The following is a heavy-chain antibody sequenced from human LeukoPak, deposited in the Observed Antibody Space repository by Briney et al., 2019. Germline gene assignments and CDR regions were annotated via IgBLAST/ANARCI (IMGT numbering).Heavy chain of an antibody. CDR2: IYSGGST. Sequence: GGSLRLSCAASGFSFSNYAMHWVRQAPGKGLEWVSVIYSGGSTYYADSVKGRFTISRDNSKSTLYIQMNSLRAEDTAVYYCARAAGEGYSYGQTRDAFDIWGQGTMVTVSS. D-gene: IGHD5-18*01. CDR3: ARAAGEGYSYGQTRDAFDI. V-gene: IGHV3-53*01. CDR1: GFSFSNYA. J-gene: IGHJ3*02.